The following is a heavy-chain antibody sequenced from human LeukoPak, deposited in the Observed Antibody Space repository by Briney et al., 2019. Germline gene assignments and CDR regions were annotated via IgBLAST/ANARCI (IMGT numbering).Heavy chain of an antibody. CDR3: ARGNTSAWYPFDY. CDR2: TGNKANSYTT. J-gene: IGHJ4*02. D-gene: IGHD6-19*01. Sequence: PGGCLRLSCAAFGFTFSDHYMDWVREAPGKGLEWVGRTGNKANSYTTEYAASVKGRFTISRDDSKNSLFLQMNSLKSEDTAVYYCARGNTSAWYPFDYWGQGTLVTVSS. V-gene: IGHV3-72*01. CDR1: GFTFSDHY.